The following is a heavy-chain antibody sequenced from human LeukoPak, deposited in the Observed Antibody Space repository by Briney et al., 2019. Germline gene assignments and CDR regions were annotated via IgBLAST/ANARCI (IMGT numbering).Heavy chain of an antibody. CDR2: ISGGGST. CDR1: GFSFSSYA. D-gene: IGHD5-18*01. CDR3: AKGGAARFDY. Sequence: GGSLRLSCAASGFSFSSYAMSWVPQAPGKGLEWGSAISGGGSTNYTGSVTGRFTISRDNSKNTLYLQMNSLRAEDTAIYYCAKGGAARFDYWGQGTLVTVSA. J-gene: IGHJ4*02. V-gene: IGHV3-23*01.